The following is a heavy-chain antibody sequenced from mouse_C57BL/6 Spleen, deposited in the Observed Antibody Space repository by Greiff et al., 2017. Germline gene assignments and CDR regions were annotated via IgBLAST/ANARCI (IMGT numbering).Heavy chain of an antibody. CDR2: IRSKSNNYAT. V-gene: IGHV10-1*01. D-gene: IGHD2-3*01. CDR3: ECGIYDGYYLWYFDV. J-gene: IGHJ1*03. CDR1: GFSFNTYA. Sequence: EVQLVESGGGLVQPKGSLKLSCAASGFSFNTYAMNWVRQAPGKGLEWVARIRSKSNNYATYYADSVKDRFTISRDDSESMLYLQMNNLKTEDTAMYYWECGIYDGYYLWYFDVWGTGTTVTVSS.